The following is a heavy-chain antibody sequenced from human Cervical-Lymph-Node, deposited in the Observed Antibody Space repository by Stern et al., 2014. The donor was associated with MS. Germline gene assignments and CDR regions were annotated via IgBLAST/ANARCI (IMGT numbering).Heavy chain of an antibody. Sequence: VQLVESGPGLVKPSQTLSLTCTVSGGSVSSGYYYWSWVRQHPGKGLEWIGYIYSSGSTYYNPSLKSRLTMSVDTSENQFSLKLSSVTAADTAVYYCARVFDCSSTICDYFDYWGQGTLVTVSS. D-gene: IGHD2-2*01. V-gene: IGHV4-31*03. CDR2: IYSSGST. CDR3: ARVFDCSSTICDYFDY. J-gene: IGHJ4*02. CDR1: GGSVSSGYYY.